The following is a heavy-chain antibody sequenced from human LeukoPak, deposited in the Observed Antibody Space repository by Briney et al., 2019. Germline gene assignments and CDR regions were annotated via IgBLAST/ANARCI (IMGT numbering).Heavy chain of an antibody. J-gene: IGHJ6*02. V-gene: IGHV4-59*01. Sequence: SETLSLTCTVSGGSISSYYWSWIRQPPGKGLEWIGYIYYSGSTNYNPSLKSRVTISVDTSKNQFSLKLSSVTAADTAVYYCARGGGSYYYGMDVWGQGTMVTVSS. CDR3: ARGGGSYYYGMDV. CDR1: GGSISSYY. D-gene: IGHD1-26*01. CDR2: IYYSGST.